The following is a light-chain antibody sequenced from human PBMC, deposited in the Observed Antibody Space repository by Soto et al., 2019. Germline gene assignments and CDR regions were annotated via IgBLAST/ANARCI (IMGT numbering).Light chain of an antibody. CDR3: SSYTSSSTRV. CDR1: SSDVGGYNY. CDR2: EVS. Sequence: QSALTQPASVSGSPGQSITISCTGTSSDVGGYNYVSWYQQHPGKAPKLMIYEVSNRPSGVSNRFSGPMSGNTASLTISGLQAEDEADYYCSSYTSSSTRVFGGGTKLTVL. J-gene: IGLJ3*02. V-gene: IGLV2-14*01.